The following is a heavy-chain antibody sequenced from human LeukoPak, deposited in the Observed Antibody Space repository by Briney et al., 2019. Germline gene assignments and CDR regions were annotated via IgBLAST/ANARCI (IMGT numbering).Heavy chain of an antibody. Sequence: SQTLSLTCTVSGGSISSGDYYWSWLRQPPGKGLEWIGYIYYSGSTYYHPSLKSRVTISVDTSKNQFSLKLSSVTAADTAVYYCARDIVVVPAALGGFDPWGQGTLVTVSS. J-gene: IGHJ5*02. CDR2: IYYSGST. CDR1: GGSISSGDYY. CDR3: ARDIVVVPAALGGFDP. D-gene: IGHD2-2*01. V-gene: IGHV4-30-4*01.